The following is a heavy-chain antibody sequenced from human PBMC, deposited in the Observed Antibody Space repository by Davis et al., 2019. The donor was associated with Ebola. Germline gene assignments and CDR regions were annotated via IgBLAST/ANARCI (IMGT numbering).Heavy chain of an antibody. J-gene: IGHJ3*02. CDR1: ANIFSTHW. CDR2: IYTGDSDT. D-gene: IGHD1-20*01. Sequence: GESLKISCKDSANIFSTHWIGWVRQMPGKGLEWMGLIYTGDSDTRYSPSFRGQVTISADKSIRTAYLQWSSLKASDTAIYFCATLRRTITGMDDGFDIWGQGTKVTVSS. V-gene: IGHV5-51*01. CDR3: ATLRRTITGMDDGFDI.